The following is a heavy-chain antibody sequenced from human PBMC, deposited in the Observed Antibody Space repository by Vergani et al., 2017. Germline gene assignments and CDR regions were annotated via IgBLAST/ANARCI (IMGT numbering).Heavy chain of an antibody. CDR1: GGSISSYY. CDR2: FYYSGST. V-gene: IGHV4-59*01. Sequence: QVQLQESGPGLVKPSETLSLTCTVSGGSISSYYWSWIRQPPGKGLEWIGYFYYSGSTNYNPSLKSRVTISVDTSKNQFSLKLSSVAAADTAVYYCARAVYDYGNLGLYYYCYMDVWREGTTVTVSS. J-gene: IGHJ6*03. CDR3: ARAVYDYGNLGLYYYCYMDV. D-gene: IGHD4-11*01.